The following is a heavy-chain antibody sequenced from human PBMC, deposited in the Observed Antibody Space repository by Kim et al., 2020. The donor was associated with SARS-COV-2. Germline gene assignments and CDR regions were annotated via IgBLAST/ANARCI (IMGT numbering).Heavy chain of an antibody. Sequence: GGSLRLSCAASGFTFSSYGMHWVRQAPGKGLEWVAVIWYDGSNKYYADSVKGRFTISRDNSKNTLYLQMNSLRAEDTAVYYCARDLLEAYYDSSGYLDYWGQGTLVTVSS. CDR2: IWYDGSNK. V-gene: IGHV3-33*01. J-gene: IGHJ4*02. CDR3: ARDLLEAYYDSSGYLDY. CDR1: GFTFSSYG. D-gene: IGHD3-22*01.